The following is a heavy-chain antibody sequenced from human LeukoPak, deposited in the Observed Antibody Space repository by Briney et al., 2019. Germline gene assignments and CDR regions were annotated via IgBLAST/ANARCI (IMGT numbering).Heavy chain of an antibody. CDR2: IKSKTDGGAA. CDR3: TRRDRNYGDLDY. Sequence: GGSLRLSCAASGFTFTNAWMSWVRQAPGKGREWVGRIKSKTDGGAADYSAPVKGRFTMSRDDSKNTLYLQMNSLKTEDTAVYYCTRRDRNYGDLDYWGQGTLVTVSS. CDR1: GFTFTNAW. J-gene: IGHJ4*02. V-gene: IGHV3-15*01. D-gene: IGHD4-17*01.